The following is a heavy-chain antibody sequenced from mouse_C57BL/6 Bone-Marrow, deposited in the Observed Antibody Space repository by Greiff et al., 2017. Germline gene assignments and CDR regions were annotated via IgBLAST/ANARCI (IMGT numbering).Heavy chain of an antibody. CDR1: GYSITSGYY. Sequence: EVQLKESGPGLVKPSQSLSLTCSVTGYSITSGYYWNWIRQFPGNKLEWMGYISYDGSNNYNPSLKNRISITRDTSKNQFFLKLNSVTTEDTATYYCARGYSGDFDYWGQGTTLTVSS. CDR2: ISYDGSN. V-gene: IGHV3-6*01. D-gene: IGHD2-12*01. CDR3: ARGYSGDFDY. J-gene: IGHJ2*01.